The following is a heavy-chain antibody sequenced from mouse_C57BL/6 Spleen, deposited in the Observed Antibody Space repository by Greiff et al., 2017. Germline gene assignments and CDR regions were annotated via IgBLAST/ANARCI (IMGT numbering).Heavy chain of an antibody. D-gene: IGHD2-5*01. CDR3: ARRGDYSNLFAY. V-gene: IGHV1-64*01. Sequence: QVQLQQSGAELVKPGASVKLSCKASGYTFTSYWMHWVKQRPGQGLEWIGMIHPNSGSTNYNEKFKSKATLTVDKSSSTAYMQLSSLTSEDSAVYYCARRGDYSNLFAYWGQGTLVTVAA. CDR1: GYTFTSYW. CDR2: IHPNSGST. J-gene: IGHJ3*01.